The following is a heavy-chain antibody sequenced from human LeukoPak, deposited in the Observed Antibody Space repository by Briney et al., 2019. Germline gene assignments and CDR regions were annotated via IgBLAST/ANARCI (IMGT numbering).Heavy chain of an antibody. CDR2: IKQDGSGK. Sequence: GGSLRLSCAASGFTFSSYWMSWVRQAPGKGLEWVANIKQDGSGKYYVDSVKGRFTISRDNAKNSLYLQMNSLRAEDTAVYYCARELVVVAEGWFDPWGQGTLVTVSS. D-gene: IGHD2-15*01. V-gene: IGHV3-7*01. CDR3: ARELVVVAEGWFDP. CDR1: GFTFSSYW. J-gene: IGHJ5*02.